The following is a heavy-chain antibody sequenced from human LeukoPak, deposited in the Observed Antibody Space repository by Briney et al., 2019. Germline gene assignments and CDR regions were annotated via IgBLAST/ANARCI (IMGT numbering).Heavy chain of an antibody. J-gene: IGHJ4*02. Sequence: SVKVSCKASGGTFSSYAISWVRQAPGQGLEWMGGIIPIFGTANYAQKFQGRVTITTDESTSTAYMELSSLRSVDTAVYYCARVRGDSSGYYPFDYWGQGTLVTVSS. CDR3: ARVRGDSSGYYPFDY. CDR2: IIPIFGTA. V-gene: IGHV1-69*05. CDR1: GGTFSSYA. D-gene: IGHD3-22*01.